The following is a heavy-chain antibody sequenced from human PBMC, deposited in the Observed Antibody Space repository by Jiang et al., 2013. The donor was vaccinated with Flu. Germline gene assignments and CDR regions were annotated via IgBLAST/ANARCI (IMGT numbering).Heavy chain of an antibody. CDR1: GGTFSSYA. J-gene: IGHJ5*02. CDR2: IIPILGIA. Sequence: GAEVKKPGSSVKVSCKASGGTFSSYAISWVRQAPGQGLEWMGRIIPILGIANYAQKFQGRVTITADKSTSTAYMELSSLRSEDTAVYYCARATRPGIAAVGWFDPWGQGTLVTVSS. D-gene: IGHD6-13*01. V-gene: IGHV1-69*04. CDR3: ARATRPGIAAVGWFDP.